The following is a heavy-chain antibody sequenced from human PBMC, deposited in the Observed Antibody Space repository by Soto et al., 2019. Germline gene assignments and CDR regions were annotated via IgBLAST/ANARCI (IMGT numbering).Heavy chain of an antibody. Sequence: ASVKVSCKASGYTFTSYGISWVRQAPGQGLEWMGWISAYNGNTNYAQKLQGRVTMTTDTSTSTAYMELRSLRSDDTAVYYCARGALMIFLTTSYYYYMDVWGKGTTVTVSS. V-gene: IGHV1-18*01. CDR2: ISAYNGNT. CDR1: GYTFTSYG. J-gene: IGHJ6*03. D-gene: IGHD3-9*01. CDR3: ARGALMIFLTTSYYYYMDV.